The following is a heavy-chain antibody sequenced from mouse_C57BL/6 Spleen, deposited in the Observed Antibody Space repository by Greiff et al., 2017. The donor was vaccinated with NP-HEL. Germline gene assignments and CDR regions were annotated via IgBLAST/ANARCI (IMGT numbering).Heavy chain of an antibody. D-gene: IGHD3-2*02. J-gene: IGHJ2*01. CDR2: IDPETGGT. CDR1: GYTFTDYE. CDR3: TRWSSGYYFDY. V-gene: IGHV1-15*01. Sequence: VKLMESGAELVRPGASVTLSCKASGYTFTDYEMHWVKQTPVHGLEWIGAIDPETGGTAYNQKFKGKAILTADKSSSTAYMELRSLTSEDSAVYYCTRWSSGYYFDYWGQGTTLTVSS.